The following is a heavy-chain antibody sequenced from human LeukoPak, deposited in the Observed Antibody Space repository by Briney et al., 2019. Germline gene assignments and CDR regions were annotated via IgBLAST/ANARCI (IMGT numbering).Heavy chain of an antibody. CDR3: ARDPDIYCRRTSCQTPFDN. J-gene: IGHJ4*02. D-gene: IGHD2-2*01. Sequence: GGSLRLSCAASGFTFSSYWMHWVRQAPGKGLVWVSRINSDGSSTSYADSVKGRFTISRDNSKNTLYLQMNGLRAVDTAVYYCARDPDIYCRRTSCQTPFDNWGQGTLVTVSS. CDR2: INSDGSST. CDR1: GFTFSSYW. V-gene: IGHV3-74*01.